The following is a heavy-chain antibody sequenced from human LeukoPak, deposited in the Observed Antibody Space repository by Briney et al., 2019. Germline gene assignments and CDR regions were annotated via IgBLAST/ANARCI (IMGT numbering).Heavy chain of an antibody. CDR2: ISSSGSTI. V-gene: IGHV3-48*03. Sequence: GRSLRLSCAASGFTFSSYAMNWVRQAPGKGLEWVSYISSSGSTIYYADSVKGRFTISRDNAKNSLYLQMNSLRAEGTAVYYCAELGITMIGGVWGKGTTVTISS. CDR1: GFTFSSYA. D-gene: IGHD3-10*02. J-gene: IGHJ6*04. CDR3: AELGITMIGGV.